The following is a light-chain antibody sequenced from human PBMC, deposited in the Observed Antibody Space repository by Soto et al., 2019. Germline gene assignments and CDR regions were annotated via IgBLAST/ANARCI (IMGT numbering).Light chain of an antibody. CDR1: SSDVGGYNY. CDR3: SSYTTSNTRQIV. Sequence: QSALTQPASVSGSPGQSITISCTGTSSDVGGYNYVSWYQHHPSKARKLMIYDVSNRPSGVSNRFSGSKSGNTASLTISGLQPEDEADYYYSSYTTSNTRQIVFGTGTKATVL. V-gene: IGLV2-14*03. CDR2: DVS. J-gene: IGLJ1*01.